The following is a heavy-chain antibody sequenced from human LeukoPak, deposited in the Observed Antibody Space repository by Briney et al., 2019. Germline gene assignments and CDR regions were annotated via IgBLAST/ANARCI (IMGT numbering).Heavy chain of an antibody. V-gene: IGHV3-43*02. CDR2: ISGDGGAT. CDR1: GFTFDDYV. CDR3: AKGGYTYGGRLFDY. J-gene: IGHJ4*02. Sequence: PGGSLRLSCAASGFTFDDYVMHWVRQAPGKGLEWVSFISGDGGATYYADSAKGRFTISRDNGRKSLYLQMDSLRTEDTALYYCAKGGYTYGGRLFDYWGQGPLVPVSS. D-gene: IGHD5-18*01.